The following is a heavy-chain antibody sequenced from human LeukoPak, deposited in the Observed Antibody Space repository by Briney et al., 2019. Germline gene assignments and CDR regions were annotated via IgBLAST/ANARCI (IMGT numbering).Heavy chain of an antibody. CDR3: ARDRIEMATAYDY. CDR1: GFTFSSYS. D-gene: IGHD5-24*01. J-gene: IGHJ4*02. Sequence: GGSLRLSCAASGFTFSSYSVNWVRQAPGKGLEWVSSISSSSSYIYYADSVKGRFTISRDNAKNSLYLQMNSLRAEDTAVYYCARDRIEMATAYDYWGQGTLVTVSS. V-gene: IGHV3-21*01. CDR2: ISSSSSYI.